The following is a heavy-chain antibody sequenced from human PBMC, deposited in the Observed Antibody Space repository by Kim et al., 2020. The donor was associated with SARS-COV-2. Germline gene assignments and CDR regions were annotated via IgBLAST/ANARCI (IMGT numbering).Heavy chain of an antibody. Sequence: SETLSRTCTVSGGSISSGGYYWSWIRQHPGKGLEWIGYIYYSGSTYYNPSLKSRVTISVDTSKNQFSLKLSSVTAADTAVYYCAGGDSIFGVVINAFDIXGQGTMVTVSS. CDR2: IYYSGST. V-gene: IGHV4-31*03. J-gene: IGHJ3*02. CDR1: GGSISSGGYY. CDR3: AGGDSIFGVVINAFDI. D-gene: IGHD3-3*01.